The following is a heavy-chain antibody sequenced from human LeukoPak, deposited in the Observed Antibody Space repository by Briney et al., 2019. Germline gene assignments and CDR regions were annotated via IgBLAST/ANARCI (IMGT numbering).Heavy chain of an antibody. J-gene: IGHJ4*02. Sequence: PGGPLRLSCAAWVFTLSVYTMNGLPQAPGKGVEWVSSISSSSTYIYYADSVKGRFTISRDNAKSSLYLQLNSLRAEDTAVYYCARDSGGHYWGQGTLVTVSS. CDR3: ARDSGGHY. CDR2: ISSSSTYI. V-gene: IGHV3-21*01. D-gene: IGHD4-23*01. CDR1: VFTLSVYT.